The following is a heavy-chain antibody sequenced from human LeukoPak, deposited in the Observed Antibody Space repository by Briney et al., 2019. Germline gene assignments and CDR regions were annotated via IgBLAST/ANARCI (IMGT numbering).Heavy chain of an antibody. CDR3: ARGRRGGSFSGFYYHGMDV. CDR2: MNPNSGNT. CDR1: GYTFTSYD. V-gene: IGHV1-8*01. D-gene: IGHD1-26*01. Sequence: ASVKVSCKASGYTFTSYDINWVRQATGQGLEWMGWMNPNSGNTGYAQKFQGRVTMTRNTSISTAYMELSSLRSEDTAVYYCARGRRGGSFSGFYYHGMDVWGPRTTVTVSS. J-gene: IGHJ6*02.